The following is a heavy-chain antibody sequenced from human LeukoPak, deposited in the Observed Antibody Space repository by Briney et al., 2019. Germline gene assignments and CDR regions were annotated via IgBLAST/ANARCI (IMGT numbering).Heavy chain of an antibody. J-gene: IGHJ4*02. CDR1: GGSFCGYY. CDR2: INHSGST. Sequence: SETLSLTCSVYGGSFCGYYWSWMRQPPGKGLEWIGEINHSGSTNYNPSLKSRVTISVDTSRNQFSLKLSSVTAADTAVYYCARLVVGATPSPKLTGLIDYWGQGTLVTVSS. D-gene: IGHD1-26*01. V-gene: IGHV4-34*01. CDR3: ARLVVGATPSPKLTGLIDY.